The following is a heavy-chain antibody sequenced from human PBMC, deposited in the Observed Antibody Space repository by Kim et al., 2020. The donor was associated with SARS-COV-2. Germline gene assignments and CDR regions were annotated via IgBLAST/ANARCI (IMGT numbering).Heavy chain of an antibody. J-gene: IGHJ5*02. D-gene: IGHD3-22*01. V-gene: IGHV4-59*01. Sequence: LKSRVTISVDTSKNQFSLKLSSVTAADTAVYYCARVWDDYYDSSRWFDPWGQGTLVTVSS. CDR3: ARVWDDYYDSSRWFDP.